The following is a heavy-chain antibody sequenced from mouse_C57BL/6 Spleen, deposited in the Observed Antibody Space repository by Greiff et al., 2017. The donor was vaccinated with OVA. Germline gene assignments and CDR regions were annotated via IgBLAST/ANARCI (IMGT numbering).Heavy chain of an antibody. CDR3: ARDAYDGYFYAIDY. CDR1: GFTFSDFY. J-gene: IGHJ4*01. Sequence: EVQRVESGGGLVQSGRSLRLSCATSGFTFSDFYMEWVRQAPGKGLEWIAASRNKANDYTTEYSASVKGRFIVSSDTSQSILYLHMNALRAEDTAIYYCARDAYDGYFYAIDYWGQGTSVTVSS. V-gene: IGHV7-1*01. D-gene: IGHD2-3*01. CDR2: SRNKANDYTT.